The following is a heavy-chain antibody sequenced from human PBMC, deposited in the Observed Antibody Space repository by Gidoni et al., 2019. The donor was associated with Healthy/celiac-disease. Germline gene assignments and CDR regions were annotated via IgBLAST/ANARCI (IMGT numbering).Heavy chain of an antibody. J-gene: IGHJ5*02. V-gene: IGHV3-30-3*01. D-gene: IGHD5-18*01. CDR2: ISYDGSNK. CDR1: GFTFRSAA. Sequence: VQLVESGGVVVQPESSLSLSCAAPGFTFRSAAMHWGRQAPGKGMEWVAVISYDGSNKYYADSVKGRFTISRDNSKNTLYLQMNSLRAEDTAVYYCARDMNTAMVRSGGFDPWGQGTLVTVSS. CDR3: ARDMNTAMVRSGGFDP.